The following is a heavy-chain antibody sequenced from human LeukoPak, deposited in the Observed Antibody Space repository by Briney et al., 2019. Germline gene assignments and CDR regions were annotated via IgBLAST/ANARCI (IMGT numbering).Heavy chain of an antibody. Sequence: ASVKVSCKASGYTFTGYYMHWVRQAPGQGLEWMGWINPNSGGTNYAQKFQGRVTMTRDTSISTAYMELSRLRSEDTAVYYCARDNSVGDNAWWFDPWGQGTLVTVSS. V-gene: IGHV1-2*02. CDR2: INPNSGGT. D-gene: IGHD1-26*01. CDR3: ARDNSVGDNAWWFDP. CDR1: GYTFTGYY. J-gene: IGHJ5*02.